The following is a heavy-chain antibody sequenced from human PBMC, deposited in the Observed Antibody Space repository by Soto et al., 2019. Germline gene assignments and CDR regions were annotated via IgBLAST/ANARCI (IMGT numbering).Heavy chain of an antibody. Sequence: VALVKVSCKASGGTFSSYAISWVRQAPGQGLEWMGGIIPIFGTANYAQKFQGRVTITADESTSTAYMELSSLRSEDTAVYYCARDKGPDFLNAFDIWGQGTIVTGSS. CDR1: GGTFSSYA. CDR3: ARDKGPDFLNAFDI. V-gene: IGHV1-69*13. CDR2: IIPIFGTA. J-gene: IGHJ3*02. D-gene: IGHD3-3*01.